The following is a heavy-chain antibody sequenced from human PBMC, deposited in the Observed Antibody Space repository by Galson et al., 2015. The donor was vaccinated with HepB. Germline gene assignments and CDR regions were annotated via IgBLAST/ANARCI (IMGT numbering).Heavy chain of an antibody. CDR1: GGSFSSYA. V-gene: IGHV1-69*10. CDR3: AAGPSNWFDP. J-gene: IGHJ5*02. CDR2: ISPILNIP. Sequence: SVKVSCKASGGSFSSYAISWVRQAPGQGLEWMGGISPILNIPNYAQKFQGRVTITADKSTTTAYMELSSLRSEDTAVYYCAAGPSNWFDPWGQGTLVTVSS.